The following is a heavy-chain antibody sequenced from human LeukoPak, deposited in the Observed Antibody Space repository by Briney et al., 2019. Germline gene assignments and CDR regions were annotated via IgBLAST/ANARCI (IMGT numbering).Heavy chain of an antibody. CDR1: GFTVSNNY. CDR2: IYSGGST. V-gene: IGHV3-53*01. Sequence: GGSLRLSCAASGFTVSNNYMSWVRQAPGKGLEWVSVIYSGGSTYYADSVKGRFTISRDNSKNTLYLQMNSLRAEDTAVYYCARVGISGYSYGFFDYWGQGTLVTVSS. D-gene: IGHD5-18*01. CDR3: ARVGISGYSYGFFDY. J-gene: IGHJ4*02.